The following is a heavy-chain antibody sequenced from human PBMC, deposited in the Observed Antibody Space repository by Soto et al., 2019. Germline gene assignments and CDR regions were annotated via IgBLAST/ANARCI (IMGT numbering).Heavy chain of an antibody. CDR1: GFTFSTYW. CDR3: ARDRWGGGRDMDV. Sequence: EVQLVESGGGLVQPGGSLRLSCAASGFTFSTYWIHWVRQAPGKGLVWVSRINSDGSSTNYADSVKGRFTIPRANARNTLFLQMNSLRAEDTAVYYCARDRWGGGRDMDVWGQGTTVTVSS. D-gene: IGHD3-10*01. J-gene: IGHJ6*02. CDR2: INSDGSST. V-gene: IGHV3-74*01.